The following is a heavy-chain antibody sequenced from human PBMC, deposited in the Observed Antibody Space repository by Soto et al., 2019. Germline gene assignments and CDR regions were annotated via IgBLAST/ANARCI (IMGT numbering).Heavy chain of an antibody. CDR1: GFTFSSYV. Sequence: EVQLLESGGGLVQPGGSLRLSCAVSGFTFSSYVMSWVRQTPGKGLEWVSVISGSGGTTYYADSVKGRFTISRDNSKNTRYLQMNRLRAEDTAVYYCAARIGSARHFDYWGQGTLVTVSS. D-gene: IGHD3-10*01. CDR3: AARIGSARHFDY. V-gene: IGHV3-23*01. J-gene: IGHJ4*02. CDR2: ISGSGGTT.